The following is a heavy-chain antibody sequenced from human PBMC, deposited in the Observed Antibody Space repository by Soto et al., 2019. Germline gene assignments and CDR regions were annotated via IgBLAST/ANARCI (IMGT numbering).Heavy chain of an antibody. D-gene: IGHD3-3*01. CDR1: GGSISSSSYY. J-gene: IGHJ5*02. V-gene: IGHV4-39*01. CDR3: ARQITPLRFLEWLPWFDP. CDR2: IYYSGST. Sequence: SETLSLTCTVSGGSISSSSYYWGWIRQPPGKGLEWIGSIYYSGSTYYNPSLKSRVTISVDTSKNQFSLKLSSVTAADTAVYYCARQITPLRFLEWLPWFDPWGQGTLVTVSS.